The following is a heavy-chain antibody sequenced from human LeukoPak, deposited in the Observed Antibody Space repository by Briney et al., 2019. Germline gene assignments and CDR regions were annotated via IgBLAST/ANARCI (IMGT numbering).Heavy chain of an antibody. J-gene: IGHJ3*02. CDR2: ISGSGGST. Sequence: PGGSLRLSCAASGFTFSSYAMSWVRRAPGKGLEWVSAISGSGGSTYYADSVKGRFTISRDNSKNTLYLQMNSLRAEDTAVYYCAKDTGRQQLVHDAFDIWGQGTMVTVSS. CDR3: AKDTGRQQLVHDAFDI. D-gene: IGHD6-13*01. V-gene: IGHV3-23*01. CDR1: GFTFSSYA.